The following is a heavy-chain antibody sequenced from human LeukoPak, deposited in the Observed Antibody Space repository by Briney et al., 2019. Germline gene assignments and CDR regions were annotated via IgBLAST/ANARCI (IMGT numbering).Heavy chain of an antibody. Sequence: PGGSLRLSCAASGFTFDDYGMSWVRQAPGKGLEWVSGINWNGGSTGYADSVKGRFTISRDNAKNSLYLQMNSLRAEDTALYYCARAVGSGSFQTYYYYMDVWGKGTTVTISS. D-gene: IGHD3-10*01. CDR3: ARAVGSGSFQTYYYYMDV. V-gene: IGHV3-20*04. J-gene: IGHJ6*03. CDR1: GFTFDDYG. CDR2: INWNGGST.